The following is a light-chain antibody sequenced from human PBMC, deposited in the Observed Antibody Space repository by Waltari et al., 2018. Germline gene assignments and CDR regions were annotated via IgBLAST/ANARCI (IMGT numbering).Light chain of an antibody. CDR1: QGIDNY. Sequence: DIQMTQFPSSLSAFVGDRVSITCRASQGIDNYLAWFQQKPGKAPKSLIYAASSLHSGVPSRFSGRGSGTIFTLTISNLQPEDSATYYCQNYNSFPITFGQGTRLEIK. CDR2: AAS. V-gene: IGKV1-16*01. CDR3: QNYNSFPIT. J-gene: IGKJ5*01.